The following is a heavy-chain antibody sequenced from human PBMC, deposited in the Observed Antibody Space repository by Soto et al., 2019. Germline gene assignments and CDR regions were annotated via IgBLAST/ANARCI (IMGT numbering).Heavy chain of an antibody. CDR3: ARDRVRRDNKPYGMDV. D-gene: IGHD2-21*01. CDR2: TYYTGTT. J-gene: IGHJ6*02. CDR1: ADPSTVGGSF. V-gene: IGHV4-31*03. Sequence: HLRDWAPGLCNPPQTWSLTALFPADPSTVGGSFGPWIARTPGKAREWIGNTYYTGTTYYNPSLKSRVSISVDTSKNQFSLKLTSVTAADTAIYYCARDRVRRDNKPYGMDVWGQGTTVTVSS.